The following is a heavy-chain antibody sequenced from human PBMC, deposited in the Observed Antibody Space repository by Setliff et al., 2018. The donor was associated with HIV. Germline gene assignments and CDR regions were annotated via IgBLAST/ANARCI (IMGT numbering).Heavy chain of an antibody. CDR1: GGSFSGYY. V-gene: IGHV4-34*01. Sequence: SETLSLTCAVYGGSFSGYYWSWIRQPPGKGLEWIGKIHHSGSTNYNPSLKSRVTISVDTSKNQFSLTLSSVTAAVTAVYYCASLKVKLKYSGSGSYYPNGMDVWGQGTTVTVSS. D-gene: IGHD3-10*01. CDR2: IHHSGST. CDR3: ASLKVKLKYSGSGSYYPNGMDV. J-gene: IGHJ6*02.